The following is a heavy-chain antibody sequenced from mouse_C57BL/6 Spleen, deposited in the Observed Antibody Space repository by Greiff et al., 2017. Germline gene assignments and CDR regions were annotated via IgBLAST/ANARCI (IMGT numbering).Heavy chain of an antibody. CDR2: INPNNGGT. CDR1: GYTFTDYN. CDR3: ARRRAIYYGYDGGYAMDY. Sequence: EVQLQESGPELVKPGASVKIPCKASGYTFTDYNMDWVKQSHGKSLEWIGDINPNNGGTIYNQKFKGKATLTVDKSSSTAYMELRSLTSEDTAVYYCARRRAIYYGYDGGYAMDYWGQGTSVTVSS. V-gene: IGHV1-18*01. D-gene: IGHD2-2*01. J-gene: IGHJ4*01.